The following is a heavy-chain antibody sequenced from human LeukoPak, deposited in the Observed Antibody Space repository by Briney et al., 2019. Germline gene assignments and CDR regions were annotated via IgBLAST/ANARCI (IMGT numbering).Heavy chain of an antibody. J-gene: IGHJ6*03. CDR2: IIPIFGTA. Sequence: ASVKVSCKASGGTFSSYAISWVRQAPGQGLEWMGGIIPIFGTANYAQKFQGRVTITTDESTSTAYMELSSLRSGDTAVYYCARTRKNSSSWRGYYYYYMDVWGKGTTVTVSS. V-gene: IGHV1-69*05. CDR1: GGTFSSYA. CDR3: ARTRKNSSSWRGYYYYYMDV. D-gene: IGHD6-13*01.